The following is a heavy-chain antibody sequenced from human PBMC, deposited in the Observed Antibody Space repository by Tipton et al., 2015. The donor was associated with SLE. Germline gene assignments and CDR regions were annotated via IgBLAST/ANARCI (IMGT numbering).Heavy chain of an antibody. V-gene: IGHV1-69*15. D-gene: IGHD2-2*01. CDR2: IIPIFGTA. Sequence: QSGPEVMKPGSSVKVSCKASGGTFSSYAISWVRQAPGQGLEWMGRIIPIFGTANYAQKFQGRVTITADESTSTAYMELSSLRSEDTAVYYCARLGDIVVVPAATDFDYWGQGTLVTVSS. CDR3: ARLGDIVVVPAATDFDY. CDR1: GGTFSSYA. J-gene: IGHJ4*02.